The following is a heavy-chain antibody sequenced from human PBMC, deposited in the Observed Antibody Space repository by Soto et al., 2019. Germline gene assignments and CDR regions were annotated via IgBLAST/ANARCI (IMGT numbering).Heavy chain of an antibody. D-gene: IGHD4-17*01. J-gene: IGHJ6*02. V-gene: IGHV5-10-1*01. CDR3: AKDSGGYGENYYGMDL. Sequence: GESLKISCKGSGYSFTSYWINWVRQMPGKGLEWMGRIAPSDSYTNDSPSFQGHVTISVDKSLSTAYLQWSSLKASDTGIYYCAKDSGGYGENYYGMDLWCQGT. CDR2: IAPSDSYT. CDR1: GYSFTSYW.